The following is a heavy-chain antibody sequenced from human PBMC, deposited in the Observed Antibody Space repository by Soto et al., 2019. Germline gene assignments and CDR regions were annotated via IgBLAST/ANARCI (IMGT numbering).Heavy chain of an antibody. Sequence: EVQLVESGGGLVLPGGSLRLSCAASGFTFSRYWMHWVRQAPGKGLVWVSRISSYGSDTHYADSVKSRFTISRDNAKNTLYLQMNSLSADDTAVYYCASNYAYAEGYYWYGIDVWGQGTTVTVSS. V-gene: IGHV3-74*01. CDR2: ISSYGSDT. J-gene: IGHJ6*02. CDR1: GFTFSRYW. CDR3: ASNYAYAEGYYWYGIDV. D-gene: IGHD3-16*01.